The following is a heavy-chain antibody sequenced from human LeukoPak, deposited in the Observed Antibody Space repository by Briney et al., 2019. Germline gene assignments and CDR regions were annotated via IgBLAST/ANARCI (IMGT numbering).Heavy chain of an antibody. CDR2: IRYDGSNK. CDR3: AKDRYVRYCSSTSCYHQNYFDY. V-gene: IGHV3-30*02. CDR1: GFTVSSNE. D-gene: IGHD2-2*01. J-gene: IGHJ4*02. Sequence: GGSLRLXCAASGFTVSSNEMSWVRQAPGKGLEWVAFIRYDGSNKYYADSVKGRFTISRDNSKNTLYLQMNSLRAEDTAVYYCAKDRYVRYCSSTSCYHQNYFDYWGQGTLVTVSS.